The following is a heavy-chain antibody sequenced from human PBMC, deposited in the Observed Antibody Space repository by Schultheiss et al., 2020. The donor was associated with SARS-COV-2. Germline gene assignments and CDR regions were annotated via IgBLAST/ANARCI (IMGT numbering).Heavy chain of an antibody. CDR3: AKGSTGYSYGMN. CDR1: GFTFDDYG. V-gene: IGHV3-23*01. CDR2: ISESGAIT. D-gene: IGHD5-18*01. J-gene: IGHJ4*02. Sequence: GGSLRLSCAASGFTFDDYGMSWVRQAPGKGPEWVSGISESGAITYYVDSVKGRFTISRDNSKNTLYLQMNSLRAEDTAVYYCAKGSTGYSYGMNWGQGTLVTVSS.